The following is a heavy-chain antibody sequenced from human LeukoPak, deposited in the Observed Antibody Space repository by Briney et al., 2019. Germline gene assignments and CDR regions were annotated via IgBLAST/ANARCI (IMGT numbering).Heavy chain of an antibody. D-gene: IGHD3-22*01. CDR3: ARDEWSSYYDSSGWAFDI. Sequence: GASVKVSCKASGGTFSSYAISWVRQAPGQGLEWMGGIIPIFGTANYAQKFQGRVTITADKSTSTAYMELSSLRSEDTAVYYCARDEWSSYYDSSGWAFDIWGQGTMVTVSS. V-gene: IGHV1-69*06. CDR1: GGTFSSYA. J-gene: IGHJ3*02. CDR2: IIPIFGTA.